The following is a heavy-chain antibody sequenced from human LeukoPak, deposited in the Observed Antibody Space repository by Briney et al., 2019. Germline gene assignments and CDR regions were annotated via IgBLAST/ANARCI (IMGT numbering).Heavy chain of an antibody. CDR2: IKQDGSEK. V-gene: IGHV3-7*03. D-gene: IGHD3-10*01. J-gene: IGHJ4*02. CDR3: ARDRDYGSGRTDYFDY. Sequence: GGSLRLSCAASGFTFSSYWKSWVRQAPGKGLEWVANIKQDGSEKYYVDSVKGRFTISRDNRKKVLYLQMNRLTPEDTALYYCARDRDYGSGRTDYFDYWGQGTLVTVSS. CDR1: GFTFSSYW.